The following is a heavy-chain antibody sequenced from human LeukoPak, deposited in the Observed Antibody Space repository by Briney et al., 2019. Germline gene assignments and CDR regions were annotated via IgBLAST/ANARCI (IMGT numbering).Heavy chain of an antibody. J-gene: IGHJ4*02. CDR1: GLTFSSYA. Sequence: PGGSLRLSCATSGLTFSSYAMSWVRQAPGKGLEWVSAISGSGGSTFYADSVKGRFTISRDNSKNTLYLQMNSLRAEDTAVYYCAKESRDGYNSYYFDYWGQGTLVTVSS. CDR2: ISGSGGST. D-gene: IGHD5-24*01. CDR3: AKESRDGYNSYYFDY. V-gene: IGHV3-23*01.